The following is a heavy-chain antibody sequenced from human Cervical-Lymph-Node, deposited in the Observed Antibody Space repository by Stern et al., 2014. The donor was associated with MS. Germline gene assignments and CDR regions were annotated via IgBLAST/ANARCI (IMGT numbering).Heavy chain of an antibody. CDR1: GYSFTGNY. Sequence: DQLVESGAEVKKPGASVVISCKAAGYSFTGNYIHWLRQAPGQGLEWMGRTNPNSGDSNYALKFQGRVTMTRDTSITTAYMNLNRLGFDDTAVYYCARERGRAGPAMADYWGQGTLVTVSS. J-gene: IGHJ4*02. V-gene: IGHV1-2*06. CDR2: TNPNSGDS. D-gene: IGHD5-18*01. CDR3: ARERGRAGPAMADY.